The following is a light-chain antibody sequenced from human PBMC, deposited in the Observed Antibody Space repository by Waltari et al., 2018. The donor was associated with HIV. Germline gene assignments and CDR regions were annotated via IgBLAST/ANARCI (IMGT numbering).Light chain of an antibody. Sequence: QSALTQPASVSGSPGQSITISCSGTSSDVGGYNYVSWYQQYPGKAPTPMIYGVSERPSGVSNRFSGSKSGNTASLTISGRQAEDEADYYCSSYTSSSTYVFGTGTKVTVL. J-gene: IGLJ1*01. CDR2: GVS. CDR1: SSDVGGYNY. CDR3: SSYTSSSTYV. V-gene: IGLV2-14*01.